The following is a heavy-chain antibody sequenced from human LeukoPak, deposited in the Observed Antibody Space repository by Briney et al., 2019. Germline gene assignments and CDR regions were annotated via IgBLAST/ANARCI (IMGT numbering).Heavy chain of an antibody. D-gene: IGHD6-13*01. CDR1: GGSISSGSYY. Sequence: PSQTLSLTCTVSGGSISSGSYYWSWIRQPAGKGLEWIGRIYTSGSTNYNPSLKSRVTISVDTSKNQFSLKLSPGTAAGADVYYCARGAASGMSLDYWGQGTLVTVSS. J-gene: IGHJ4*02. CDR2: IYTSGST. V-gene: IGHV4-61*02. CDR3: ARGAASGMSLDY.